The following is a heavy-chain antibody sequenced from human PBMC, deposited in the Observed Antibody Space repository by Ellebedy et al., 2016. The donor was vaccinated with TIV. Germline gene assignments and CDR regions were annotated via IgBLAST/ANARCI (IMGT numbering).Heavy chain of an antibody. Sequence: MPSETLSLTCPVSGASISTSSHHWGWLRQSPGKGLEWIGTLSYGGRFYYNPTLKARVTLSIDTSKNKFSLKVSSVTAADTAVYYCARTANYVWGIDSWGQGTLVTVSS. V-gene: IGHV4-39*07. CDR3: ARTANYVWGIDS. CDR1: GASISTSSHH. D-gene: IGHD3-16*01. J-gene: IGHJ4*02. CDR2: LSYGGRF.